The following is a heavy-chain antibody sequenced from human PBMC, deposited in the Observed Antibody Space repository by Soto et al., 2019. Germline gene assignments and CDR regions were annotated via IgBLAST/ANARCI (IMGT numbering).Heavy chain of an antibody. CDR2: IYYSGST. Sequence: SETLSLTCTVSGGSISSYYWSWIRQPPGKGLEWIGYIYYSGSTNYNPSLKSRVTISVDTSKNQFSLKLSSVTAADTAVYYCARGDCSGGSCYFADYYYYMDVWGKGTTVTVSS. J-gene: IGHJ6*03. V-gene: IGHV4-59*08. CDR3: ARGDCSGGSCYFADYYYYMDV. D-gene: IGHD2-15*01. CDR1: GGSISSYY.